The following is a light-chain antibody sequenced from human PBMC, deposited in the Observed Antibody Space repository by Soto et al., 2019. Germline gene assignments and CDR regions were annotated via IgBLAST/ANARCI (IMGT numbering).Light chain of an antibody. CDR1: SSDVGGYNY. Sequence: QSALTQPPSASGSPGQSVTISCTGTSSDVGGYNYVSWYQQHPGKAPKLMISEVSKRPSGVPDRFSGSKSGNTASLTVSGLQAEDEADYYCQVWDITTDHYVFGTGTKVTVL. CDR2: EVS. V-gene: IGLV2-8*01. J-gene: IGLJ1*01. CDR3: QVWDITTDHYV.